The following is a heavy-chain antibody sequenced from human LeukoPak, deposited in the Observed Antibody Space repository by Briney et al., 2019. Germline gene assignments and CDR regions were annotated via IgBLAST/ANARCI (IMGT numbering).Heavy chain of an antibody. Sequence: GGSLRLSCAASGFAFSSYWVHWVRQAPGKGLVWVSHISPDAKTITYADFVQGRFTISRDNAKNTLYLQMNSLRAEDTAVYYCARDGSGSYYNSNYYYYGMDVWGQGTTVTVSS. CDR2: ISPDAKTI. CDR1: GFAFSSYW. D-gene: IGHD3-10*01. V-gene: IGHV3-74*01. CDR3: ARDGSGSYYNSNYYYYGMDV. J-gene: IGHJ6*02.